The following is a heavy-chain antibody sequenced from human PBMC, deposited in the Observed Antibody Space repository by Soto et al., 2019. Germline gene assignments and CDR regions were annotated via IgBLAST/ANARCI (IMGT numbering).Heavy chain of an antibody. J-gene: IGHJ4*02. V-gene: IGHV3-30*18. CDR2: ISYDGNNK. CDR1: GFTFSNYG. CDR3: AKDRRPHEYCSCGSCYNGFAY. Sequence: QVQLVESGGGVVQPGRSLRLSCAASGFTFSNYGMHSVRQTPGKGLEWVAVISYDGNNKYYADSVKGRFTTSRDKSKNRVYLQMNSLRTEDKAVYYCAKDRRPHEYCSCGSCYNGFAYWGQETRVTVS. D-gene: IGHD2-15*01.